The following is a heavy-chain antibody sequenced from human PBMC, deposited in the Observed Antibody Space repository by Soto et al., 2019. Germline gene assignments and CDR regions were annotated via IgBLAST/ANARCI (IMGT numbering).Heavy chain of an antibody. CDR2: ISYDGSNK. CDR3: ARAADDIVVVVAATPSPFDY. D-gene: IGHD2-15*01. J-gene: IGHJ4*02. CDR1: GFTFSSYA. V-gene: IGHV3-30-3*01. Sequence: QVQLVESGGGVVQPGRSLRLSCAASGFTFSSYAMHWVRQAPGKGLEWVAVISYDGSNKYYADSVKGRCTISRDNSKNTLYLQMNSLRAEDTAVYYCARAADDIVVVVAATPSPFDYWGQGTQVTVSS.